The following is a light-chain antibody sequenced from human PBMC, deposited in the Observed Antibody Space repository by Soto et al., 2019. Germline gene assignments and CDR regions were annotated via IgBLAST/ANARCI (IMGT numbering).Light chain of an antibody. Sequence: QSALTQPRSVSGSPGQSVTISCTGTSSDVGGYNYVSWYQHHPGNAPKLMIYDVNKRPSGVPARFSGSKSGNTASLTISGLQAEDEAHYYCCSYAPTYTFVVFGGGTQLTVL. J-gene: IGLJ2*01. V-gene: IGLV2-11*01. CDR1: SSDVGGYNY. CDR3: CSYAPTYTFVV. CDR2: DVN.